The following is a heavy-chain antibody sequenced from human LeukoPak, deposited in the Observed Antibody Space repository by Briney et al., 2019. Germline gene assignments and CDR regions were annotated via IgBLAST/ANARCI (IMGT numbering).Heavy chain of an antibody. CDR1: GYSFTSYW. D-gene: IGHD3-22*01. CDR3: ARLGITMIVVVDDAFDI. Sequence: GESLKISCKGSGYSFTSYWIGWVRQMPGKGLEWMGIIYPGDSDTRYSPSFQGQVTISADRSISTAYLQWSSLKASDTAMYYCARLGITMIVVVDDAFDIWGQGTMVTVSS. J-gene: IGHJ3*02. CDR2: IYPGDSDT. V-gene: IGHV5-51*01.